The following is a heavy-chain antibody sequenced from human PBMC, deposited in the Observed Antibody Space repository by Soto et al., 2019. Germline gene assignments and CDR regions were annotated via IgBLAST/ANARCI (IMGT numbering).Heavy chain of an antibody. CDR2: IYPGDSDT. J-gene: IGHJ4*02. V-gene: IGHV5-51*01. CDR3: ARKFEQLWLPYDY. CDR1: GYSFTSYW. Sequence: GESLKISCKGSGYSFTSYWIGWVRQMPGKGLEWMGIIYPGDSDTRYSPSFQGQVTISADKSISTAYLQWSSLKASDTAKYYCARKFEQLWLPYDYWGQGTLVTVSS. D-gene: IGHD5-18*01.